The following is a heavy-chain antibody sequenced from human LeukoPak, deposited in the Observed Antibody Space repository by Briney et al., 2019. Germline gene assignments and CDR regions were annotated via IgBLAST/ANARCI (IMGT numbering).Heavy chain of an antibody. J-gene: IGHJ4*02. CDR2: ISSGSSYI. Sequence: GGSLRLSCAASGFTFSSYSMNWVRQAPGKGLEWVSSISSGSSYIYYADSVKGRFTISRHNSQNTLYLQMNSLKSEDTAVYYCARAADGSSGRFDYWGQGTLVTVSS. CDR3: ARAADGSSGRFDY. CDR1: GFTFSSYS. V-gene: IGHV3-21*04. D-gene: IGHD6-19*01.